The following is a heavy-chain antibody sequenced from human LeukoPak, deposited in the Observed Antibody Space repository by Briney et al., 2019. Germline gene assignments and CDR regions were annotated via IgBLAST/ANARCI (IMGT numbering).Heavy chain of an antibody. CDR2: IYCSWST. D-gene: IGHD5-18*01. J-gene: IGHJ6*03. CDR1: GGSISSSSYH. CDR3: ARRLSPYNYGVTNYYYYMDV. V-gene: IGHV4-39*01. Sequence: SESLSLICTVYGGSISSSSYHWGWIRQPPGKGLEWIGNIYCSWSTYYNPSLKSRATLSVDSSKYQFSLRLCSVTAGETVNYFCARRLSPYNYGVTNYYYYMDVWGKGTTVTVSS.